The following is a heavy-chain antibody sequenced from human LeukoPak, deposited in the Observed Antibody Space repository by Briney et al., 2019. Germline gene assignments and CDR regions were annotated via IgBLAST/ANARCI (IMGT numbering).Heavy chain of an antibody. Sequence: GGSLRLSCAASGFTFSSYAMSWVRQAPGKGLEWVSAISGSGGSTYYADSVKGRFTISRDNSKNTLYLQMNSLRAEDTAVYYCAKYLPLRYSSSSGGFDYWGQGTLVTVSS. CDR1: GFTFSSYA. D-gene: IGHD6-6*01. CDR3: AKYLPLRYSSSSGGFDY. J-gene: IGHJ4*02. V-gene: IGHV3-23*01. CDR2: ISGSGGST.